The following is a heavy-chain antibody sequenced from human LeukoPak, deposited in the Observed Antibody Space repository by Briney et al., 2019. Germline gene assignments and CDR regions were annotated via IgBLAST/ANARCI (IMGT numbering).Heavy chain of an antibody. J-gene: IGHJ5*02. Sequence: ASVKVSCKASGYTFTSYDINWVRQAPGQGLEWMGGIIPIFGTANYAQKFQGRVTITTDESTSTAYMELSSLRSEDTAVYYCAASQSRGYDFWSGYSDGGWFDPWGQGTLVTVSS. D-gene: IGHD3-3*01. CDR1: GYTFTSYD. V-gene: IGHV1-69*05. CDR2: IIPIFGTA. CDR3: AASQSRGYDFWSGYSDGGWFDP.